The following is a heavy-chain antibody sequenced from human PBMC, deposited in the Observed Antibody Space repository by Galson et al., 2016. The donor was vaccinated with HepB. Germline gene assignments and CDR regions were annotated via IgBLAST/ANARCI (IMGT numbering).Heavy chain of an antibody. CDR3: AELGGDSGSPY. CDR1: GFTFNSYT. J-gene: IGHJ4*01. V-gene: IGHV3-23*01. D-gene: IGHD5-12*01. Sequence: SLRLSCAASGFTFNSYTMSWVRQAPGKGLEWVSGITNGGDTTYYADSVRGRFTISRDNPKNTLYLQVNSLRADDTAVYYCAELGGDSGSPYWGHGTLVTVSS. CDR2: ITNGGDTT.